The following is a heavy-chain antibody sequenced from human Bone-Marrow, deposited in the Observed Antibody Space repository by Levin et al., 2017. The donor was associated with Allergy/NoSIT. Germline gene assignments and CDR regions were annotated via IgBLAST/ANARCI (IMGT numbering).Heavy chain of an antibody. CDR3: AKGDHIAVAGRPGGY. D-gene: IGHD6-19*01. CDR2: ISYDGSNK. J-gene: IGHJ4*02. V-gene: IGHV3-30*18. CDR1: GFTFSSYG. Sequence: GESLKISCAASGFTFSSYGMHWVRQAPGKGLEWVAVISYDGSNKYYADSVKGRFTISRDNSKNTLYLQMNSLRAEDTAVYYCAKGDHIAVAGRPGGYWGQGTLVTVSS.